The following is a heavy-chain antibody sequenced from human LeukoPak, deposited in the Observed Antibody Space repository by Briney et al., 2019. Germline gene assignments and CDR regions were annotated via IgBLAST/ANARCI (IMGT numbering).Heavy chain of an antibody. J-gene: IGHJ4*02. CDR1: GFTFSSYA. Sequence: GGSLRLSCAASGFTFSSYAMTWVRQAPGKGLEWVSVISGRGDRTYYADSVKGRFTISRDNSKNTLYLQMNSLRAEDTAVYYCAKGAAMVRGVPEDWGQGTLVTVSS. D-gene: IGHD3-10*01. CDR3: AKGAAMVRGVPED. V-gene: IGHV3-23*01. CDR2: ISGRGDRT.